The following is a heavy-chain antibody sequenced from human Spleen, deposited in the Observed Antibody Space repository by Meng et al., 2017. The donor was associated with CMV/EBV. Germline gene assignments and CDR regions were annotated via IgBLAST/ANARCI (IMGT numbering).Heavy chain of an antibody. CDR1: GFTLDDYA. Sequence: GGSLRLSCSVSGFTLDDYAMHWVRQAPGRGLEWVSGISWNSGGIVYAVSVRGRFTISRDNAKDSLYLQMNSLRPEDTAFYYCVKGRRSGMATMDYWGQGTLVTVSS. V-gene: IGHV3-9*01. CDR3: VKGRRSGMATMDY. D-gene: IGHD5-24*01. J-gene: IGHJ4*02. CDR2: ISWNSGGI.